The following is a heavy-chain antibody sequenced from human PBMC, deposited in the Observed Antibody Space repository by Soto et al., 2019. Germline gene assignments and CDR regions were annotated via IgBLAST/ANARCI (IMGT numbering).Heavy chain of an antibody. V-gene: IGHV4-59*12. CDR2: ISYSGST. CDR1: GGSISSYY. CDR3: ARGKYSSPRGGLDV. Sequence: SETLSLTCTVSGGSISSYYASWIRQPPGKGLEWIGYISYSGSTNYNPSLKSRVTISADKSIQTAYLQWGSLKASDSALYYCARGKYSSPRGGLDVWGQGTPVTVSS. D-gene: IGHD4-4*01. J-gene: IGHJ6*02.